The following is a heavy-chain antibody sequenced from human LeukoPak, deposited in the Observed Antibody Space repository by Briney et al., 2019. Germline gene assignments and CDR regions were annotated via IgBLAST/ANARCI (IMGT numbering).Heavy chain of an antibody. J-gene: IGHJ4*02. D-gene: IGHD4-17*01. Sequence: GGSLRLSCAASGFTFSNTWMSWVRQAPGKGLEWVGRIKSKTDGGTTDYAAPVKGRFTISRDDSKNTLYLQMNSLKTEDTAVYYCTTEEGTVTNFDYWGQGTLVTVSS. V-gene: IGHV3-15*01. CDR3: TTEEGTVTNFDY. CDR2: IKSKTDGGTT. CDR1: GFTFSNTW.